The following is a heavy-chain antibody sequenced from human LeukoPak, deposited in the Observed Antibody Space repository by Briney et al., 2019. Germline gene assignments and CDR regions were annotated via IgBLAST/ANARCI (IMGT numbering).Heavy chain of an antibody. D-gene: IGHD6-19*01. CDR3: ATSRAVANYFDY. V-gene: IGHV1-24*01. J-gene: IGHJ4*02. CDR2: FDPEDGET. CDR1: GYTLTELS. Sequence: ASVKVSCKVSGYTLTELSMHWVRQAPGKGLEWMGGFDPEDGETIYAQKFQGRVTMTEDTSTATAYMELSSLRAEDTAVYYCATSRAVANYFDYWGQGTLVTVSS.